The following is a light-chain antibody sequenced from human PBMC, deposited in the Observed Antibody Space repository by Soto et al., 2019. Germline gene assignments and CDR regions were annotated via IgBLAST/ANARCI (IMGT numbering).Light chain of an antibody. Sequence: QSVLTQPASVSGSPGQSITISCTGTSSDVGGYNYVSWYQQHPGKAPQLIIYEVSNRPSGVSYRFSGSKSGNTASLTISGLQAEDEADYYCSPYTNYNTLDVFGTGTKVTVL. CDR2: EVS. J-gene: IGLJ1*01. CDR1: SSDVGGYNY. CDR3: SPYTNYNTLDV. V-gene: IGLV2-14*01.